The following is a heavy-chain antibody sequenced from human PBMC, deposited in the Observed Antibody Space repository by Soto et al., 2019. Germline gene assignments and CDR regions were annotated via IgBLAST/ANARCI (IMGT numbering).Heavy chain of an antibody. J-gene: IGHJ3*01. Sequence: VQLLESGGDLVQPGGSLRLSCVASGFILNNYAMSWVRQAPGKGLEWVSTIGGTDGDSDGVPWYEDSVKGRFTISRDSSANTLFLHTDKLRAEDSALSYCVQRGRNWGAFDFWGQGTTVVVSS. CDR1: GFILNNYA. CDR2: IGGTDGDSDGVP. D-gene: IGHD7-27*01. V-gene: IGHV3-23*01. CDR3: VQRGRNWGAFDF.